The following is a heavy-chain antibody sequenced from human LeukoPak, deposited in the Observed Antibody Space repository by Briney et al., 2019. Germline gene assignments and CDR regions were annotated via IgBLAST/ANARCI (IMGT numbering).Heavy chain of an antibody. J-gene: IGHJ6*03. CDR1: GGSISSYY. V-gene: IGHV4-59*01. CDR2: IYYSGST. Sequence: PSETLSLTCTVSGGSISSYYWSWIRQPPGKGLEWIGYIYYSGSTNYNPSLKSRVTISVDTSKNQFSLKLSSVTAADTAVYYCARGEYSSGWYRRHYYYYMDVWGKGTTVTVSS. D-gene: IGHD6-19*01. CDR3: ARGEYSSGWYRRHYYYYMDV.